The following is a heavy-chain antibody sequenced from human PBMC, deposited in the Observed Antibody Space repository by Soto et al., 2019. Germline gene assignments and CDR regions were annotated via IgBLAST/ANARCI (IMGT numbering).Heavy chain of an antibody. D-gene: IGHD4-17*01. CDR2: ISSRGSTM. Sequence: QVQLVESGGGLVKPGGSLRLSCAASGFTFSDYYMSWIRQAPGKGLEWVSYISSRGSTMYYADSVKGRFTISRDNAKNSLYLQMTSLRAEDTAVYDCAGGLSSGDYEGYWGQGTLVTVSS. CDR3: AGGLSSGDYEGY. CDR1: GFTFSDYY. V-gene: IGHV3-11*01. J-gene: IGHJ4*02.